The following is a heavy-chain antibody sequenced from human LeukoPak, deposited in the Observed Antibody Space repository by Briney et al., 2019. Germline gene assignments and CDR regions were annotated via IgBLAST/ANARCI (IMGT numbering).Heavy chain of an antibody. J-gene: IGHJ5*02. CDR3: AREPYSRGWNWFDP. Sequence: SEILSLTCAVSGYSISSGYYWGWVRQPPGKGLEWIGSIYHSGGTYYNPSLKSRVTISIDTSKNQFSLKLSSLTAADTAVYYCAREPYSRGWNWFDPWGQGTLVTVSS. D-gene: IGHD6-19*01. CDR1: GYSISSGYY. CDR2: IYHSGGT. V-gene: IGHV4-38-2*02.